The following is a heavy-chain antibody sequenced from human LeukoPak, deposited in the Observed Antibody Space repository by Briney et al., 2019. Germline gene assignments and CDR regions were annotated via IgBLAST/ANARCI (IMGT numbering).Heavy chain of an antibody. J-gene: IGHJ4*02. CDR2: ISSSGSTI. CDR3: ARDPPYIVGATTHFDY. Sequence: GGSLRLSCAASGFTFSDYYMSWIRQAPGKGLEWVSYISSSGSTIYYADSVKGRFTISRDNSKNTLYLQMNSLRAEDTAVYYCARDPPYIVGATTHFDYWGQGTLVTVSS. D-gene: IGHD1-26*01. V-gene: IGHV3-11*04. CDR1: GFTFSDYY.